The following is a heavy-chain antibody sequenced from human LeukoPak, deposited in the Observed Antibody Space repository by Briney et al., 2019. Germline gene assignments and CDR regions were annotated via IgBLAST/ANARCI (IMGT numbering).Heavy chain of an antibody. D-gene: IGHD2-2*02. CDR3: ARAGYQLLYYYYYYYMDV. J-gene: IGHJ6*03. CDR1: GGSISSGDYY. V-gene: IGHV4-30-4*08. Sequence: SQTLSLTCTVSGGSISSGDYYWSWIRQPPGKGLEWIGYIYYSGSTYYNPSLKSRVTISVDTSKNQFSLKLSSVTAAGTAVYYCARAGYQLLYYYYYYYMDVWGKGTTVTVSS. CDR2: IYYSGST.